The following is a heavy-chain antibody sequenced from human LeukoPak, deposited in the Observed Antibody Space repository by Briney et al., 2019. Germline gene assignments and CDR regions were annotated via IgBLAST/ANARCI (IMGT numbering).Heavy chain of an antibody. Sequence: PGGSLRLSCAASGFTFSSYAMSWVRQAPGKGLEWVSAISGSGGSTYYADSVKGRFTISRDNSKNTLYLRMNSLRAEDTAVYYCAKDTAGGMTPERYWGQGTLVTVSS. V-gene: IGHV3-23*01. CDR3: AKDTAGGMTPERY. D-gene: IGHD1-1*01. CDR1: GFTFSSYA. J-gene: IGHJ4*02. CDR2: ISGSGGST.